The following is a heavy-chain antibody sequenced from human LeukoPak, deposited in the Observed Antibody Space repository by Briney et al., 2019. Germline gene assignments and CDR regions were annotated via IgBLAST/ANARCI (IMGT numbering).Heavy chain of an antibody. D-gene: IGHD3-10*01. V-gene: IGHV4-39*01. CDR1: GGSISSSSYY. CDR2: TYYSGST. Sequence: SETLFLTCTVPGGSISSSSYYWGWIPKPPGKGLEWLGSTYYSGSTYYSPSLKSRVTISVDTSKNQFSLKLSSVTAADTAVYYCARSYQDFDYWGQGTLVTVSS. J-gene: IGHJ4*02. CDR3: ARSYQDFDY.